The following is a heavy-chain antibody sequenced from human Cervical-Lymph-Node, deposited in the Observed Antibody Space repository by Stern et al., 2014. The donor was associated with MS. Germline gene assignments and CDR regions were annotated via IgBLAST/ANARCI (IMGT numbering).Heavy chain of an antibody. V-gene: IGHV3-30*03. CDR3: ARDYEDTSMLFDH. D-gene: IGHD2-8*01. Sequence: VQLEESGGAVVQPGRSLRLSCAASGFTFSSYGMHWVRQAPGKGLEWVTVISYDGNHKYYAASVKGLFTISRDNSKNTLHLQMNSVTPDDTAIYYCARDYEDTSMLFDHWGQGTLVTVSS. CDR2: ISYDGNHK. CDR1: GFTFSSYG. J-gene: IGHJ4*02.